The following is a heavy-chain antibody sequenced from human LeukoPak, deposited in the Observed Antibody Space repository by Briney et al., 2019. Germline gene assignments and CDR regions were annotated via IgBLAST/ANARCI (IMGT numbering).Heavy chain of an antibody. V-gene: IGHV3-21*01. CDR1: GFTFSSYS. J-gene: IGHJ4*02. Sequence: GGSLRLSCAASGFTFSSYSMNWVRQAPGKGLEWVSSISSSSSYIYYADSVKGRFTISRDNAKNSLYLQMNSLRAEDTAVYYCARVGPAGGSYHDLDYWGQGTLVTVSS. D-gene: IGHD1-26*01. CDR2: ISSSSSYI. CDR3: ARVGPAGGSYHDLDY.